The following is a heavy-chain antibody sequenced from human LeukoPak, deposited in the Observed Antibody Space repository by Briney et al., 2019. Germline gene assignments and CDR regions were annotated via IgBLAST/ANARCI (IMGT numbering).Heavy chain of an antibody. Sequence: GESLKISCTGSGYSFNSYWIGWGRQMPGKGLEGMGSIYPGDSDTKYSPSFQGQVTISADKSISTAYLQWSSLKASDTAMYYCARLGRSSSGIYGNYYMDVWGKGTTVTVSS. D-gene: IGHD6-19*01. J-gene: IGHJ6*03. CDR1: GYSFNSYW. V-gene: IGHV5-51*01. CDR3: ARLGRSSSGIYGNYYMDV. CDR2: IYPGDSDT.